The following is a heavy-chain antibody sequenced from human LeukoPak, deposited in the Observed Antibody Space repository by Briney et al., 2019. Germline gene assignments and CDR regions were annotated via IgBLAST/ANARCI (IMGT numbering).Heavy chain of an antibody. CDR1: GGSISSYY. CDR2: IYYSGST. J-gene: IGHJ4*02. CDR3: AREAVAAMEFYFDY. D-gene: IGHD5-18*01. Sequence: PSETLSLTCTVSGGSISSYYWSWLRQPPGEGLEGIGYIYYSGSTNYNPSLKSRVTISVDTSKNQFSLKLSSVTAADTAVYYCAREAVAAMEFYFDYWGQGTLVTVSS. V-gene: IGHV4-59*01.